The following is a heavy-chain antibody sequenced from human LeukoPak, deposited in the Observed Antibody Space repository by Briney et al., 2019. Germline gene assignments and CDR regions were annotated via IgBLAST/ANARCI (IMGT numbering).Heavy chain of an antibody. CDR3: ARVFVVVPAAINYFDY. Sequence: GGSLRLSCAAPGFTVSSNYMSWFRQAPGKGLEWASVIYSGGSTYYADSVKGRFTISRDNSKNTLYLQMNSLRAEDTAVYYCARVFVVVPAAINYFDYWGQGTLVTVSS. CDR1: GFTVSSNY. D-gene: IGHD2-2*02. J-gene: IGHJ4*02. V-gene: IGHV3-53*01. CDR2: IYSGGST.